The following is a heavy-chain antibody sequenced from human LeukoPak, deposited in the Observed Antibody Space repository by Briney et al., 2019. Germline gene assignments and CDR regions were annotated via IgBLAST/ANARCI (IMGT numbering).Heavy chain of an antibody. D-gene: IGHD3-22*01. CDR3: ARRGYYDSSGYDY. CDR2: ISGSSTYI. J-gene: IGHJ4*02. V-gene: IGHV3-21*06. Sequence: GGSLRLSCAASGFTFSSYAMNWVRQAPGKGLEWVSSISGSSTYIYYADSVKGRFTISRDNAKNSVFLQINNLRAEDTAIYYCARRGYYDSSGYDYWGQGTLVTVSS. CDR1: GFTFSSYA.